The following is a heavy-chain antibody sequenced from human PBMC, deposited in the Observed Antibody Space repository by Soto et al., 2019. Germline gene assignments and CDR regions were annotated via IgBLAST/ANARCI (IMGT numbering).Heavy chain of an antibody. V-gene: IGHV4-4*07. J-gene: IGHJ6*02. Sequence: QLQLHESGPGLVKPSETLSLTCNVSGDSIGRFYWSWIRQSAGKGLEWIGRVYSTGGVTYNPALREPVTIPTDRSNNHVPLEMNSVTAADTAVYFCARDLSGTGLDIWGRGTRVSVSS. CDR1: GDSIGRFY. CDR3: ARDLSGTGLDI. CDR2: VYSTGGV. D-gene: IGHD1-26*01.